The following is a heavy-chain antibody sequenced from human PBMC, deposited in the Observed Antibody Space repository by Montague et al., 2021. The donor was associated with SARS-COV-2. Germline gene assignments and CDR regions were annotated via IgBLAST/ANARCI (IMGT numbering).Heavy chain of an antibody. D-gene: IGHD3-3*01. CDR3: AKDSYYDFWSGYSPGENWFDS. CDR2: ISWNSGSI. J-gene: IGHJ5*01. CDR1: GFTFDDYA. V-gene: IGHV3-9*01. Sequence: SLRLSCAASGFTFDDYAMHWVRQAPGKGLEWVSGISWNSGSIGYADSVKGRFTISRDNAKNSLYLQMNSLRAEDTALYYCAKDSYYDFWSGYSPGENWFDSWGQGTLVTVSS.